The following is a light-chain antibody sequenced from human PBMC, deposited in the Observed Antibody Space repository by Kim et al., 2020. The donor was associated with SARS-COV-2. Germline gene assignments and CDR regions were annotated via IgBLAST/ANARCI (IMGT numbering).Light chain of an antibody. CDR3: QQYYSTPLT. V-gene: IGKV4-1*01. CDR1: QSVLYSSNNKNY. CDR2: WAS. Sequence: DIVMTQSPDSLAVSLGERATINCKSSQSVLYSSNNKNYLAWYQQKPGQPPKLLIYWASTRESGVPDRCSGSGSGTDFTLTISSLQAEDVAVYYCQQYYSTPLTFGGGTKLEI. J-gene: IGKJ4*01.